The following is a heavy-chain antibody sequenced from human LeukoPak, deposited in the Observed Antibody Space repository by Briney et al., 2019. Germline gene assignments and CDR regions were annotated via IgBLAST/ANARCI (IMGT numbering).Heavy chain of an antibody. D-gene: IGHD3-22*01. CDR3: ARSRYDSSGYESSAEYFQH. J-gene: IGHJ1*01. CDR1: GFTFSDYY. V-gene: IGHV3-21*04. CDR2: ISSSSSYI. Sequence: GGSLRLSCAASGFTFSDYYMNWVRQARGKGLEWVSTISSSSSYIYYADSVKGRFTISRDNSKNTLYLQMNSLRGEDTAVYYCARSRYDSSGYESSAEYFQHWGQGTLDTVS.